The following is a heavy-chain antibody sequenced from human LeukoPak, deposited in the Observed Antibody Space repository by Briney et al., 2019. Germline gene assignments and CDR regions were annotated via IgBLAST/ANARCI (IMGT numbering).Heavy chain of an antibody. CDR3: ARGYSYGYSFFDY. Sequence: GASVKVSCKASGYTFTSYAMHWVRQAPGQRLEWMGWINAGNGNTKYSQKFQGRVTITRDTSASTAYMELSSLRSEDTAVYYRARGYSYGYSFFDYWGQGTLVTVSS. V-gene: IGHV1-3*01. CDR1: GYTFTSYA. J-gene: IGHJ4*02. D-gene: IGHD5-18*01. CDR2: INAGNGNT.